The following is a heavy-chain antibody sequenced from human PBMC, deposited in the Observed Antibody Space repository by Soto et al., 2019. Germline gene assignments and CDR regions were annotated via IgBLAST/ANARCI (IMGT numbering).Heavy chain of an antibody. Sequence: QVQLVESGGGVVQPGRSLRLSCAASGFTFSSYGMHWVRQAPGKGLEWVAVISYDGSNKYYADSVKGRFTISRDNSKNTLYLQMNSLRAEDTAVYYCANSAAVAGPYGMDVWGQGTTVTVSS. V-gene: IGHV3-30*18. CDR2: ISYDGSNK. D-gene: IGHD6-19*01. CDR3: ANSAAVAGPYGMDV. CDR1: GFTFSSYG. J-gene: IGHJ6*02.